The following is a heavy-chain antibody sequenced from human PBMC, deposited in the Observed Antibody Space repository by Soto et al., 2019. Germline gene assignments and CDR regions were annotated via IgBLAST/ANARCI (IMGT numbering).Heavy chain of an antibody. D-gene: IGHD2-2*01. Sequence: PSETLSLTCAVSGGSISSSNWWSWVRQPPGKGLEWIGQIYHSGSTNYNPSLKSRVTISLDKSKNQFSLKVSSVTAADTAVYYCARKKVVVLPTWFDPWGQGTL. V-gene: IGHV4-4*02. CDR3: ARKKVVVLPTWFDP. J-gene: IGHJ5*02. CDR1: GGSISSSNW. CDR2: IYHSGST.